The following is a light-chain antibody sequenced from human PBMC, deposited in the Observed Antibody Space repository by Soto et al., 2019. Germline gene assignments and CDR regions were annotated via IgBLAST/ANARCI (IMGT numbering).Light chain of an antibody. J-gene: IGLJ1*01. CDR1: SSDVGGYNY. CDR3: SSYTSSSFGEYV. Sequence: QSALTQPASVYGSPGQSITISCTGTSSDVGGYNYVSWYQQHPGKAPKLMIYDVSNRPSGVSNRFSVSKSGNTASLTISGLQAEDEADYYCSSYTSSSFGEYVFGTGTKLTVL. CDR2: DVS. V-gene: IGLV2-14*01.